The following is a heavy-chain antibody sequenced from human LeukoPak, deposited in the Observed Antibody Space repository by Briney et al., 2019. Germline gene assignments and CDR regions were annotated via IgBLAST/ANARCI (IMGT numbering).Heavy chain of an antibody. CDR3: TRDAHALLSSHFDC. Sequence: GGSLRLSCSASGFTFSNYAMHWVRQAPGKGLEWVAVISYDGSNKYYADSVKGRFTTSRDNSKNTLYLQMNSLRAGDTAVYYCTRDAHALLSSHFDCWGQAALVSVSS. CDR1: GFTFSNYA. D-gene: IGHD2-15*01. CDR2: ISYDGSNK. J-gene: IGHJ4*02. V-gene: IGHV3-30-3*01.